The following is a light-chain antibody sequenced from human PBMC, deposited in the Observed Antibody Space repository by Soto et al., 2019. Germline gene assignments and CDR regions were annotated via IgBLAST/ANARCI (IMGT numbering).Light chain of an antibody. V-gene: IGLV1-44*01. CDR3: ASWDDSLNGVV. CDR2: DNN. CDR1: NSNIGSNT. J-gene: IGLJ2*01. Sequence: QSVLTQPPSASGTPGQRVTISCSGSNSNIGSNTVNWYQQLPGTAPKLLIYDNNKRPSGAPGRFSDSKSGTSASLAISGLQSEDEADYYCASWDDSLNGVVFGGGTKLTVL.